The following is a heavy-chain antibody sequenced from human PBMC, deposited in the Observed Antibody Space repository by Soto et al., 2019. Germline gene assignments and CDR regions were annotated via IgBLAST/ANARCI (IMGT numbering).Heavy chain of an antibody. D-gene: IGHD5-18*01. J-gene: IGHJ4*02. CDR2: IYYSGST. Sequence: PSETLSLTCTVSGGSISSYYWSWIRQPPGKGLEWIGYIYYSGSTSYNPSLKSRVTISVDTSKNQFSLKLSSVTAADTGVYYCARGSSAYSYGYHFEYWGQGTLVTVSS. V-gene: IGHV4-59*01. CDR1: GGSISSYY. CDR3: ARGSSAYSYGYHFEY.